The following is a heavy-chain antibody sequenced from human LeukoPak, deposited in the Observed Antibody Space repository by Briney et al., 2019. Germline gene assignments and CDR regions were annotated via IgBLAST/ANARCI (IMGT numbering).Heavy chain of an antibody. Sequence: PSETLSLTCTVSGGSISSYYWSWIRQPAGKGLEWIGRIYTSGSTNYNPSLKSRVTTSVDTSKNQFSLKLSSVTAADTAVYYCARDHIIVVVPAATYYYYGMDVWGQGTTVTVSS. J-gene: IGHJ6*02. V-gene: IGHV4-4*07. CDR3: ARDHIIVVVPAATYYYYGMDV. D-gene: IGHD2-2*01. CDR2: IYTSGST. CDR1: GGSISSYY.